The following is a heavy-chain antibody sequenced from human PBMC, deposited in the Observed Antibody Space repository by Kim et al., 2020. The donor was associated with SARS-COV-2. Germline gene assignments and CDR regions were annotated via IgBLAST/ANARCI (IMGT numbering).Heavy chain of an antibody. J-gene: IGHJ4*02. Sequence: SETLSLTCTVSGCSISSGDYYWSWIRQPPGKGLEWIGYIYYSGSTYYNPSLKIRVTISVDTSKNQFSLKLSSVTAADTAVYYCARGDVVTAIRDWGQGTLVTVSS. CDR2: IYYSGST. CDR1: GCSISSGDYY. V-gene: IGHV4-30-4*01. D-gene: IGHD2-21*02. CDR3: ARGDVVTAIRD.